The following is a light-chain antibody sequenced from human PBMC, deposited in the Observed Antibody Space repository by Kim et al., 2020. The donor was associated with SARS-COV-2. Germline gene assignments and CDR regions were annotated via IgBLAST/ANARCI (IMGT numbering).Light chain of an antibody. CDR1: QDIANS. V-gene: IGKV1-27*01. J-gene: IGKJ1*01. CDR2: AAS. CDR3: QKYNSAPWT. Sequence: DRVTIPCRSSQDIANSLAWYQQKPGKVPQVLIYAASTLQSGVPSRFSGSGSGTEFTLTIDSLQTEDVATYYCQKYNSAPWTFGPGTKVDIK.